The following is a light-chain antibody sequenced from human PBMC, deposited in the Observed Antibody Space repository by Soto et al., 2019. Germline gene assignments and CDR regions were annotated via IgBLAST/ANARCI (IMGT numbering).Light chain of an antibody. CDR1: GSDVGDYDY. CDR2: EVS. J-gene: IGLJ1*01. Sequence: ALTQPASLSGSPGQSITISCTGTGSDVGDYDYVSWYQQHPGKAPKLIIYEVSDRPSGVSNRFSGSKSANTASLTISGLQAEDEADYFCSSYTSSRSLVFGTGTKVNV. V-gene: IGLV2-14*01. CDR3: SSYTSSRSLV.